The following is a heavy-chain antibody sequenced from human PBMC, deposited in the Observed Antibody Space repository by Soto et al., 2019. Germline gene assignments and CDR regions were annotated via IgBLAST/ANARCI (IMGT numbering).Heavy chain of an antibody. CDR1: GFTFSSYS. V-gene: IGHV3-21*01. J-gene: IGHJ5*02. CDR2: ISSSSSYI. CDR3: ASMWSYDDSSGYHNWFDP. D-gene: IGHD3-22*01. Sequence: EVQLVESGGGLVKPGGSLRLSCAASGFTFSSYSMNWVRQAPGKGLEWVSSISSSSSYIYYADSVKGRFTISRDNAKNSLYLKMSSLRAEDTAVYYCASMWSYDDSSGYHNWFDPWGQGTLVTVSS.